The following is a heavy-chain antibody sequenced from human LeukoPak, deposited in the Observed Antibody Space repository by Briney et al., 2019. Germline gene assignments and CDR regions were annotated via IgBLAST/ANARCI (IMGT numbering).Heavy chain of an antibody. CDR1: GFTFSSYE. Sequence: GGSLRLSCAASGFTFSSYEMNWVRQAPGKGLEWVSYISSSGSTIYYADSVKGRFTISRDNAKNSLYLQMNSLRAEDTAVYYCARDRGVLRYFDWRSTPSGGLYAMDVWGKGTTVTVSS. CDR3: ARDRGVLRYFDWRSTPSGGLYAMDV. V-gene: IGHV3-48*03. D-gene: IGHD3-9*01. CDR2: ISSSGSTI. J-gene: IGHJ6*04.